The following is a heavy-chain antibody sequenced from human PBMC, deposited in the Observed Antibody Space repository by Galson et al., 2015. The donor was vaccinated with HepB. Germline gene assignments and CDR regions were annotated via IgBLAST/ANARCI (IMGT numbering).Heavy chain of an antibody. CDR3: ARGGLRYFDWPRGAFIDY. Sequence: SVKVSCKASGYTFTGYYMHWVRQAPGQGLEWMGWINPNSGGTNYAQKFQGWITMTRDTSISTAYMELSRLRSDDTAVYYCARGGLRYFDWPRGAFIDYWGQGTLVTVSS. CDR2: INPNSGGT. J-gene: IGHJ4*02. CDR1: GYTFTGYY. V-gene: IGHV1-2*04. D-gene: IGHD3-9*01.